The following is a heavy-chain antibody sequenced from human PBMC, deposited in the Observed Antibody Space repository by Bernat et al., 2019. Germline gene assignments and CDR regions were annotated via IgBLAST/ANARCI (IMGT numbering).Heavy chain of an antibody. D-gene: IGHD2-2*03. V-gene: IGHV3-7*02. J-gene: IGHJ6*01. CDR2: IKQDGSYK. CDR3: AKWIGPPSRLYYYYYGMDV. CDR1: GFTFSGYW. Sequence: EVQLVESGGGLVQPGGSLRLSCEVSGFTFSGYWMTWVRQAPGKGLEWVANIKQDGSYKYYVDSVKGRFTISRENAKNSLYLQMGSLRAEDTAVYYCAKWIGPPSRLYYYYYGMDVWGQGTKVTVSS.